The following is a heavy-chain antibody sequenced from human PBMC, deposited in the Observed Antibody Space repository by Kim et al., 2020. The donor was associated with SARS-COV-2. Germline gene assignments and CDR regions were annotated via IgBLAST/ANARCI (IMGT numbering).Heavy chain of an antibody. J-gene: IGHJ4*02. CDR2: IYYSGGT. D-gene: IGHD3-3*01. CDR1: GGSISSSNYY. Sequence: SETLSLTCTVSGGSISSSNYYWGWIRQPPGKGLEWIGSIYYSGGTYYNPSLKSRVTISVDTSNDHFSLNLSSVTAADTAVYYCARLGRSGNAAEYWGQGTLVTVSS. V-gene: IGHV4-39*02. CDR3: ARLGRSGNAAEY.